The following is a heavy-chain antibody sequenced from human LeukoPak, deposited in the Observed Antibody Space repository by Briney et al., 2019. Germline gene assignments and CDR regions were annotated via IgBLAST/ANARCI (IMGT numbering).Heavy chain of an antibody. Sequence: PGGSLRLSCAASGFTFSDYYMSWIRQAPGKGLEWVSYISSSGSTIYYADSVKGRFTISRDNAENSVYLQMNGLRVEDSGVYYCVTKEPYTSGWNYWGQGTLVSVSS. D-gene: IGHD6-19*01. J-gene: IGHJ4*02. CDR3: VTKEPYTSGWNY. CDR1: GFTFSDYY. V-gene: IGHV3-11*04. CDR2: ISSSGSTI.